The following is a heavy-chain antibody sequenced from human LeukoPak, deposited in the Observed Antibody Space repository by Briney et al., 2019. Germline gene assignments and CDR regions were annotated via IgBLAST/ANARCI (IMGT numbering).Heavy chain of an antibody. V-gene: IGHV3-23*01. CDR2: ISGSGGST. CDR1: GGSISSSN. D-gene: IGHD3-3*02. J-gene: IGHJ3*02. CDR3: AKFSDHI. Sequence: ETLSLTCAVSGGSISSSNWWSWVRQAPGKGLEWVSAISGSGGSTYYADSVKGRFTISRDNSKNTLYLQMNSLRAEDTAVYYCAKFSDHIWGQGTMVTVSS.